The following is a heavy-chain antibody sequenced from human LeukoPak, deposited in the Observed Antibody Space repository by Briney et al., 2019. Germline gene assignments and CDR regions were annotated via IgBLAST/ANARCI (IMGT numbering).Heavy chain of an antibody. V-gene: IGHV3-23*01. CDR1: GFTFSSYS. J-gene: IGHJ5*02. Sequence: GGSLRLSCAASGFTFSSYSMNWVRQAPGKGLEWVSAISGSGGSTYYADSVKGRFTISRDNSKNTLYLQMNSLSAEDTPVYYRAKCIRSRVRGDPYNWFDPWGQGTLVSVS. CDR2: ISGSGGST. D-gene: IGHD3-10*01. CDR3: AKCIRSRVRGDPYNWFDP.